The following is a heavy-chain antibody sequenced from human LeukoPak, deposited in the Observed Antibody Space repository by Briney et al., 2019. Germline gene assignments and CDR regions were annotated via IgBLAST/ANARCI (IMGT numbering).Heavy chain of an antibody. V-gene: IGHV3-48*01. CDR3: ARDGWFGDYNWFDP. CDR1: GFTFSSYS. J-gene: IGHJ5*02. D-gene: IGHD3-10*01. CDR2: IIIASNTI. Sequence: PGGSLRLSCAASGFTFSSYSMNSVRQAPGKGLEGVSYIIIASNTIYYADSVNGRFSISRDNAKKSMYLQMNRLRAEDTAMYYCARDGWFGDYNWFDPWGQGTLVTVSS.